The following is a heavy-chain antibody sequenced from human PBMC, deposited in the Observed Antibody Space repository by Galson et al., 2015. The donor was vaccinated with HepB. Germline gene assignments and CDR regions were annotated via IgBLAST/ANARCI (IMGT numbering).Heavy chain of an antibody. CDR1: GFIFRHHA. D-gene: IGHD3-16*01. Sequence: SLRLSCAGSGFIFRHHAMAWIRQAPGKGLEWVSGINGRGSTRSYSDAVKGRFSIPRDNSKDTIFLQMDNLRAEDTAVYYCVKEGSWFGGDWFDPWGQGALVTVS. CDR2: INGRGSTR. CDR3: VKEGSWFGGDWFDP. J-gene: IGHJ5*02. V-gene: IGHV3-23*01.